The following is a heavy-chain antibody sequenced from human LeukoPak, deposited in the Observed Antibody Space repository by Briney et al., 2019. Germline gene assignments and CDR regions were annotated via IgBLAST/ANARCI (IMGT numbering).Heavy chain of an antibody. J-gene: IGHJ4*02. D-gene: IGHD1-26*01. CDR2: INHSGGT. V-gene: IGHV4-34*01. CDR3: ALGQWEPKGSY. Sequence: SETLSLTCAGYGGSLSGYYWSWIRQPPGMGLEWIGEINHSGGTNYNPSLKSRATISLDASRGQFSLNLNSVTVADSAVYYCALGQWEPKGSYWGQGTLVTISS. CDR1: GGSLSGYY.